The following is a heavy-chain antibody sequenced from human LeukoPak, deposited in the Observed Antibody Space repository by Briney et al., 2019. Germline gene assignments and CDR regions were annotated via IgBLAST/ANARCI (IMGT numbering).Heavy chain of an antibody. Sequence: GGSLRLSCAASGFTFRDYSMIWVRQAPGKGLEWVSLIYSGGQTYYADSVKGRFSISRDNSKNTLYLQLNSLRVEDTAVYYCARDLGFGCSGASCYVWGQGTLVTVSS. CDR1: GFTFRDYS. D-gene: IGHD2-15*01. J-gene: IGHJ4*02. CDR3: ARDLGFGCSGASCYV. V-gene: IGHV3-53*01. CDR2: IYSGGQT.